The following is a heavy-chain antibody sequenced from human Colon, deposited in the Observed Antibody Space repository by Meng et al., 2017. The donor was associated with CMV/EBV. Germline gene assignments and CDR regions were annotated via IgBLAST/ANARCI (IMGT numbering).Heavy chain of an antibody. Sequence: SVYSFSDYYLHWVRQAPGQGLEWMGRMIPNTGGTNYAQKFQGRVTMTGDTSISTAYMELRNVRSDDTAVYYCVRGSEISTGSYGDSWGQGALVTVSS. D-gene: IGHD3-9*01. CDR1: VYSFSDYY. J-gene: IGHJ5*02. V-gene: IGHV1-2*06. CDR2: MIPNTGGT. CDR3: VRGSEISTGSYGDS.